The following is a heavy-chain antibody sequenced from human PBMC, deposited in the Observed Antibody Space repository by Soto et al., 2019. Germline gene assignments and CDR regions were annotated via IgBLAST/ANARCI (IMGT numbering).Heavy chain of an antibody. D-gene: IGHD2-2*01. V-gene: IGHV4-30-4*01. J-gene: IGHJ4*02. Sequence: NPSLTCTVSGGSISSGDYYWSWIRQPPGKGLEWIGYIYYTGSTYYNPSLKSRLTISVDTSKNQFSLKLTSVTAADTAVYFCARYQKGPIDYRGQGPLVSVSS. CDR3: ARYQKGPIDY. CDR1: GGSISSGDYY. CDR2: IYYTGST.